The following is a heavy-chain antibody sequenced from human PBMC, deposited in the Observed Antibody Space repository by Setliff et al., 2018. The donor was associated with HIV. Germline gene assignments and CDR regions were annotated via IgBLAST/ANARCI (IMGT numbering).Heavy chain of an antibody. J-gene: IGHJ4*01. Sequence: SETLSLTCSVSSGSMTGHYWTWVRQPPGKGLEWIGYLHSLGSSRVSDTPNYSPSLKSRITISLDTSKRQFSLTMTSATAADTAVYYCARGLSSQTYWGTRPLGLDYWGQGSPVTVSS. CDR3: ARGLSSQTYWGTRPLGLDY. CDR2: LHSLGSSRVSDTP. D-gene: IGHD2-2*01. CDR1: SGSMTGHY. V-gene: IGHV4-4*08.